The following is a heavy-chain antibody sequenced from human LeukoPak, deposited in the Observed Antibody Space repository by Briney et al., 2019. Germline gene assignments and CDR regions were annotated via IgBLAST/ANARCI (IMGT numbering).Heavy chain of an antibody. J-gene: IGHJ4*02. CDR2: IIPIFGTA. V-gene: IGHV1-69*06. Sequence: SVKVSCKASGGTFSSYAISWVRQAPGQGLEWMGGIIPIFGTANCAQKFQGRVTITADKSTSTAYMELSSLRSEDTAVYYCARSVAARTYYFDYWGQGTLVTVSS. D-gene: IGHD1/OR15-1a*01. CDR3: ARSVAARTYYFDY. CDR1: GGTFSSYA.